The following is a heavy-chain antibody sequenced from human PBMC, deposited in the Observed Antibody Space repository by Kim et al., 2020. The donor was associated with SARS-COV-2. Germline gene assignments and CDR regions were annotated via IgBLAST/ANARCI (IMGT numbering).Heavy chain of an antibody. CDR2: T. Sequence: TYDAESVKGRFTISRENSKNTLNLQMNSRTAEDTAVYYCARGTNRALDSWGQGTLVTVSS. V-gene: IGHV3-23*01. CDR3: ARGTNRALDS. J-gene: IGHJ5*01.